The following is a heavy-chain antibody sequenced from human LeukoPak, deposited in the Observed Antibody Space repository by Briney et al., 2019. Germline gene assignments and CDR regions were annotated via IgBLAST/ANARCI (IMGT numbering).Heavy chain of an antibody. J-gene: IGHJ4*02. CDR3: AGGYNYGYEY. D-gene: IGHD5-18*01. CDR1: GYTFTGYK. CDR2: INPNSGDT. Sequence: GASVKVSCKASGYTFTGYKMHWVRQAPGQGPEWMGRINPNSGDTNYAQKFQGRVTMTRDTSISTAYMELSSLRSDDTAVYYCAGGYNYGYEYWGQGTLVTVSS. V-gene: IGHV1-2*06.